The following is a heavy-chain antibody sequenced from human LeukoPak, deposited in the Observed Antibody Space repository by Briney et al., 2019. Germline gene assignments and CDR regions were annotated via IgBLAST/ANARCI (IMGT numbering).Heavy chain of an antibody. CDR1: GFTFSSYA. D-gene: IGHD6-25*01. Sequence: GGSLRLSCAASGFTFSSYAMNWVRQAPGKGLEWVSVVRGSGGSTYYADSVKGRFTISRDNSKNTLYLQMNSLRAEDTALYFCAKYPRMPSGYFDYWGQGTLVTVSS. CDR2: VRGSGGST. V-gene: IGHV3-23*01. CDR3: AKYPRMPSGYFDY. J-gene: IGHJ4*02.